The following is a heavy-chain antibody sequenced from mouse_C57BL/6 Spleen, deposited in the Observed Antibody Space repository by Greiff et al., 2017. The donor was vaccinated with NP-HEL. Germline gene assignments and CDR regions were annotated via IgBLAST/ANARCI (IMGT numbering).Heavy chain of an antibody. J-gene: IGHJ1*03. CDR2: INPSTGGT. CDR1: GYSFTGYY. D-gene: IGHD1-1*01. CDR3: ARSYYGSSYWYFDV. Sequence: EVQLQQSGPELVKPGASVKISCKASGYSFTGYYMHWVKQSSEKSLEWIGEINPSTGGTSYNQKFKGKATLTVDKSSSTAYMQLKSLTSEDSAVYYCARSYYGSSYWYFDVWGTGTTVTVSS. V-gene: IGHV1-43*01.